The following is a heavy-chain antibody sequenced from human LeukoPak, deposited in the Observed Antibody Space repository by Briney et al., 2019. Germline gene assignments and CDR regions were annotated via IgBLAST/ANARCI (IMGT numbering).Heavy chain of an antibody. CDR3: AKDLQWELPYDAFDI. Sequence: GGSLRLSCAASGFTVSSNYMSWVRQAPGKGLEWVSAISGSGGSTYYADSVKGRFTISRDNSKNTLYLQMNSLRAEDTAVYYCAKDLQWELPYDAFDIWGQGTMVTVSS. CDR1: GFTVSSNY. V-gene: IGHV3-23*01. J-gene: IGHJ3*02. D-gene: IGHD1-26*01. CDR2: ISGSGGST.